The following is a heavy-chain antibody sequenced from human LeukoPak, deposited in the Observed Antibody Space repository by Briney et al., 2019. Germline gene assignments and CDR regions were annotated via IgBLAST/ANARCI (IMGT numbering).Heavy chain of an antibody. J-gene: IGHJ4*02. CDR2: ISSTSAYI. D-gene: IGHD6-6*01. Sequence: GGSLRLSCGGSGFALKSYSLTWVRQAPGKGLEWVSSISSTSAYIHYADSVKGRFTISRDNSKNTLYLQMNSLRAEDTAVYYCARDGASIAARPGPSYYFDYWGQGTLVTVSS. V-gene: IGHV3-21*01. CDR1: GFALKSYS. CDR3: ARDGASIAARPGPSYYFDY.